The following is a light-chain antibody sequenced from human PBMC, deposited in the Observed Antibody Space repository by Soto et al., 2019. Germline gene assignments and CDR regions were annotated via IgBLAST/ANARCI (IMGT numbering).Light chain of an antibody. V-gene: IGKV1-5*03. Sequence: DIQMTQSPSTLSASVGDRVTITCRASQSIRSRLAWYQQKPGKAPKLLIYEASSLESGVPSRFSGRGSGTEFTLTITSLQSEDFATYYCQQYYSYPWTFGQGTKVDIK. CDR2: EAS. J-gene: IGKJ1*01. CDR3: QQYYSYPWT. CDR1: QSIRSR.